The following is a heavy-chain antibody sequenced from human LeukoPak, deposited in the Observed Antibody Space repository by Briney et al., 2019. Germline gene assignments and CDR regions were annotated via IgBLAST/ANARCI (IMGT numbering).Heavy chain of an antibody. Sequence: SVKVSCKASGGTFSSYAISWVRQAPGQGLEWMGGIIPIFGTANYAQKFQGRVTITADESTGTVYMELSSLRSEDTAVYYCATTSHTAMACWGQGTLVTVSS. J-gene: IGHJ4*02. CDR2: IIPIFGTA. CDR3: ATTSHTAMAC. CDR1: GGTFSSYA. V-gene: IGHV1-69*13. D-gene: IGHD5-18*01.